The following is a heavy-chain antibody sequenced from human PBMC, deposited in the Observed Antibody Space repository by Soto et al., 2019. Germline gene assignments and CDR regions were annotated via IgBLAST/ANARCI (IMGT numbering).Heavy chain of an antibody. Sequence: QVQLVQSGAEVKKPGASVKVSCKASGYTLTNYHIHWVRQATGQGLEWMGWMNPNSGDTGYAQKFQGRVTMTRDTSITAAYMELSGLRSEDTAVYYCARGGGGRWYSGDYWGQGTLVTVSS. V-gene: IGHV1-8*01. CDR1: GYTLTNYH. CDR2: MNPNSGDT. J-gene: IGHJ4*02. D-gene: IGHD6-13*01. CDR3: ARGGGGRWYSGDY.